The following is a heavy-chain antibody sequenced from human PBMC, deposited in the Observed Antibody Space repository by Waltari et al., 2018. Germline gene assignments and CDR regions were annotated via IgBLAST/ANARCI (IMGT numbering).Heavy chain of an antibody. Sequence: QVQLVQSGAEVKKPGASVKVSCKASGYTFTGYYMHWVRQAPGQGLEWMGWINPNSGGTNYAQKFQGRVTMTRNTSISTAYMELSSLRSEDTAVYYCARGPTYSSSWYYYYYGMDVWGQGTTVTVSS. CDR2: INPNSGGT. D-gene: IGHD6-13*01. CDR3: ARGPTYSSSWYYYYYGMDV. J-gene: IGHJ6*02. CDR1: GYTFTGYY. V-gene: IGHV1-2*02.